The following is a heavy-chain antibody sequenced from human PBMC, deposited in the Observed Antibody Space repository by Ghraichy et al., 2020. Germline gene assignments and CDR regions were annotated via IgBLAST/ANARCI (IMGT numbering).Heavy chain of an antibody. CDR1: GFIFSNYA. D-gene: IGHD2-21*01. J-gene: IGHJ5*02. CDR3: AKAWGSCVGIPCPSYNWFGP. CDR2: ISLNGGST. Sequence: GGSLRLSCAASGFIFSNYAMSWVRQAPGKGLEWVSSISLNGGSTYYADSVKGRFTISRDNAKNTLYLQMNSLRVEDAAVYHCAKAWGSCVGIPCPSYNWFGPWSHGTMVTVSS. V-gene: IGHV3-23*01.